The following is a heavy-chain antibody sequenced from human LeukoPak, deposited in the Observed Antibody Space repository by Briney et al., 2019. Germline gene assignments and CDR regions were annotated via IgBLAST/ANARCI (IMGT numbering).Heavy chain of an antibody. CDR1: GGSISSYY. J-gene: IGHJ3*02. D-gene: IGHD5-18*01. CDR3: ARDKGAYSYGYRAFDI. CDR2: IYTSGST. Sequence: SETLSLTCTVSGGSISSYYWSWIRQPAGKGLEWIGRIYTSGSTNYNPSLKSRVTMSVDTSKNQFSLKLSSVTAADMAVYYCARDKGAYSYGYRAFDIWGQGTMVTVSS. V-gene: IGHV4-4*07.